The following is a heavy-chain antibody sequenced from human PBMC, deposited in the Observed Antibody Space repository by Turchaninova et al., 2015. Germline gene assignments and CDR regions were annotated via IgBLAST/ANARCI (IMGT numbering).Heavy chain of an antibody. V-gene: IGHV4-39*01. CDR3: ARLSMTTVTRGAFDI. Sequence: QLQLQESGPGLVKPSETLSLTCTVSGGSISSSSYYWGWIRQPPGKGLEWIGSLYYSGSTYYNPSLTRRVTRSVETSKNQFSLKRSSVTAADTAVYYCARLSMTTVTRGAFDIWGQGTMVTVSS. J-gene: IGHJ3*02. CDR2: LYYSGST. D-gene: IGHD4-11*01. CDR1: GGSISSSSYY.